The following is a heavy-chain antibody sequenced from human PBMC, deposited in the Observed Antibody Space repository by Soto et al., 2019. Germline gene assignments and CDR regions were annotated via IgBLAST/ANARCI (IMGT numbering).Heavy chain of an antibody. CDR3: VRKHNREGSFDS. CDR1: GGTIGDCY. Sequence: SETLSLPCSISGGTIGDCYWSSIRQPPGKGLEWLAYIYYTGKPDQNPSLARRVSLSLGTSKNQFSLKLRSFNAAATAVYSCVRKHNREGSFDSCRPVILVTVSS. CDR2: IYYTGKP. D-gene: IGHD2-21*01. V-gene: IGHV4-59*01. J-gene: IGHJ4*02.